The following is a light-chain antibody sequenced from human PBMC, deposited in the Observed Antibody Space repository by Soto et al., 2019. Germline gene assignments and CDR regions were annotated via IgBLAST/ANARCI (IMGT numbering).Light chain of an antibody. CDR1: PSVTNF. CDR2: GAF. J-gene: IGKJ5*01. V-gene: IGKV3-11*01. Sequence: ESVLTQSPATLSLSPVERATLSCRASPSVTNFLAWYQQKPGQAPRLLIYGAFNRATGIPARFSGSGSGTDFTLTISSLEPEDSAVYYCQQRNVWPPVTFGQGTRLEIK. CDR3: QQRNVWPPVT.